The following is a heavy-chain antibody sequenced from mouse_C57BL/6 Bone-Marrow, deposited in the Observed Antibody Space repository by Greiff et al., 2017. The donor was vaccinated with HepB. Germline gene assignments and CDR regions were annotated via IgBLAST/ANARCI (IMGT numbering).Heavy chain of an antibody. CDR3: ARLRTTVVATKYFDV. J-gene: IGHJ1*03. D-gene: IGHD1-1*01. CDR1: GYSITSDY. Sequence: DVHLVESGPGLAKPSQTLSLTCSVTGYSITSDYWNWIRKFPGNKLEYMGYISYSGSTYYNPSLKSRISITRDTSKNQYYLQLNSVTTEDTATYYCARLRTTVVATKYFDVWGTGTTVTVSS. V-gene: IGHV3-8*01. CDR2: ISYSGST.